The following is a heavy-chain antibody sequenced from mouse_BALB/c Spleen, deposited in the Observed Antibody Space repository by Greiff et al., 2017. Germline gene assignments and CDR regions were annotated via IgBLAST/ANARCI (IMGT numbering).Heavy chain of an antibody. D-gene: IGHD1-2*01. V-gene: IGHV14-3*02. J-gene: IGHJ4*01. CDR3: ARSGYGRDYAMDY. CDR1: GFNIKDTY. CDR2: IDPANGNT. Sequence: VQLQQSGAELVKPGASVKLSCTASGFNIKDTYMHWVKQRPEQGLEWIGRIDPANGNTKYDPKFQGKATITADTSSNTAYLQLSSLTSEDTAVYYCARSGYGRDYAMDYWGQGTSVTVSS.